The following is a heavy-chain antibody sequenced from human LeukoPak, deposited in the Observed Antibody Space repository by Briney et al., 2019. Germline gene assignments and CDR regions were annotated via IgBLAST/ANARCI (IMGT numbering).Heavy chain of an antibody. V-gene: IGHV3-23*01. J-gene: IGHJ5*01. Sequence: PGGSLRLSCAASGFTFSNYAMSWVRQAPGKGLECVSAVVGSGSSTYYADSVTGRFTISRDNSRNTLYLQMNSLRGEDTAVYYCAKAGARGNVNWFDSWGQGTLVTVSS. D-gene: IGHD1-1*01. CDR1: GFTFSNYA. CDR2: VVGSGSST. CDR3: AKAGARGNVNWFDS.